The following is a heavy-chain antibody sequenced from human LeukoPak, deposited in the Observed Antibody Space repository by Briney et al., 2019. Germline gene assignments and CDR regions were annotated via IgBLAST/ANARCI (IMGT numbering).Heavy chain of an antibody. J-gene: IGHJ6*02. CDR3: ARDAPITMVRGVIRYYGMDV. D-gene: IGHD3-10*01. CDR1: GFTVSSTY. Sequence: GGSLRLSCAASGFTVSSTYMSWVRQAPGKGLEWVSIIYSGGSTYYADSVKGRFTISRDNSKNTLYLQMNSLRAEDTAVYYCARDAPITMVRGVIRYYGMDVWGQGTTVTVSS. V-gene: IGHV3-66*02. CDR2: IYSGGST.